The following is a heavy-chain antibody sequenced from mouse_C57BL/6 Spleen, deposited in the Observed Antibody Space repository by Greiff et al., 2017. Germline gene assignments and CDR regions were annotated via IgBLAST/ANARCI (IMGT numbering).Heavy chain of an antibody. CDR1: GYTFTSYW. CDR2: IHPNSGST. CDR3: ARNDYGDWFAY. Sequence: QVHVKQPGAELVKPGASVKLSCKASGYTFTSYWMHWVKQRPGQGLEWIGMIHPNSGSTNYNEKFKSKATLTVDKSSSTAYMQLSSLTSEDSAVYYCARNDYGDWFAYWGQGTLVTVSA. V-gene: IGHV1-64*01. J-gene: IGHJ3*01. D-gene: IGHD2-4*01.